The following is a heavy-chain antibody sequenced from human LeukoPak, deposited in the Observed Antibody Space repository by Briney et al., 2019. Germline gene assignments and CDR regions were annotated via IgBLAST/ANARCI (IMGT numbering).Heavy chain of an antibody. J-gene: IGHJ4*02. D-gene: IGHD3-16*01. Sequence: GGSLRLSCAASGFIFSNYWMSWVRQAPGKGLEWVANIKEDGSESHYVDSVKGRFTISRDNAKNSLYLQMNSLRAEDTALYYCARKLWHRNDCWGQGTLVTVSS. V-gene: IGHV3-7*03. CDR1: GFIFSNYW. CDR3: ARKLWHRNDC. CDR2: IKEDGSES.